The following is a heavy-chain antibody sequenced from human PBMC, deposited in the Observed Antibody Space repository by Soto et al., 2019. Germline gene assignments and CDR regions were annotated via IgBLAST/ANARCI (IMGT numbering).Heavy chain of an antibody. D-gene: IGHD3-22*01. CDR2: IIPIFGTA. CDR3: ARTTYYYDSGGYPKIYGMDV. Sequence: SVKVSCTASGGTFSSYAISWVRQAPGQGLEWMGGIIPIFGTANYAQKFQGRVTITADESTSTAYMELSSLRSEDTAVYYCARTTYYYDSGGYPKIYGMDVWGQGTTVTVSS. CDR1: GGTFSSYA. J-gene: IGHJ6*02. V-gene: IGHV1-69*13.